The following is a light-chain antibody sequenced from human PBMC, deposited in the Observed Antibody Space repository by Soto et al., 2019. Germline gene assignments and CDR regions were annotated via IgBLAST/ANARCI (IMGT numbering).Light chain of an antibody. V-gene: IGLV1-44*01. CDR2: NSN. CDR1: SSNIGTQT. CDR3: AAWDDSLIGVV. Sequence: QSVLTQPPSASGTPGQRVTISCSGSSSNIGTQTVNWYQQLPGTAPKLLIYNSNQRPSGVPDRFSGSKSGTSASLTISGLQSEDEADYYCAAWDDSLIGVVFGGGTKLTVL. J-gene: IGLJ2*01.